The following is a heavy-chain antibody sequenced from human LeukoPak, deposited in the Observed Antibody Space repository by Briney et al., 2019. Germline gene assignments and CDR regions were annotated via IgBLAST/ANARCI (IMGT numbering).Heavy chain of an antibody. CDR3: ARAPYDFWSGYQGAFDI. V-gene: IGHV3-33*01. J-gene: IGHJ3*02. CDR2: IWYDGSNK. D-gene: IGHD3-3*01. CDR1: GFTFSSYG. Sequence: GRSLRLSCAASGFTFSSYGMHWVRQAPGKGLEWVAVIWYDGSNKYYADSVKGRFTISRDNSKNTLYLQMNSLRAEDTAVYYCARAPYDFWSGYQGAFDIWGQGTMVTVSS.